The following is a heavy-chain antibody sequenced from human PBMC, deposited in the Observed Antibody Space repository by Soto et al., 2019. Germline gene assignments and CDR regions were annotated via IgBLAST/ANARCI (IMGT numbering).Heavy chain of an antibody. CDR2: IWYDGSKI. V-gene: IGHV3-33*01. CDR1: GFTFSTQA. D-gene: IGHD3-16*01. CDR3: ARVLSKGGYFHY. Sequence: QVQLMESGGGVVQPGRSLRLSCAASGFTFSTQAMHWVRQTPGKGLEWVAFIWYDGSKIYYADSVRGRYTVSRDNSKNPLNLKMASRRAEDTALYYCARVLSKGGYFHYWGQGTLVTVSS. J-gene: IGHJ4*02.